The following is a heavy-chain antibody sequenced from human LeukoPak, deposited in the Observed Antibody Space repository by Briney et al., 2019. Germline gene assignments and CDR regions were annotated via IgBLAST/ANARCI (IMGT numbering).Heavy chain of an antibody. CDR1: GFAFSSFA. Sequence: GGSLRLSCAASGFAFSSFAMTWVRQVPGKGLEWVSSDYGGSTSYADSVKGRFTISRDTSKNTLYLQMNSLRAEDTAVYYCAKRSSYYGPFDYWGQGTLVTVSS. V-gene: IGHV3-23*01. CDR2: SDYGGST. D-gene: IGHD1-26*01. CDR3: AKRSSYYGPFDY. J-gene: IGHJ4*02.